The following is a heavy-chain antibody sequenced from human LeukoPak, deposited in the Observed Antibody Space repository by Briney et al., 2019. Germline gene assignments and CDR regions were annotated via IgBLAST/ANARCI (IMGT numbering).Heavy chain of an antibody. Sequence: ASVKVSCKTSGYTFTGYYMHWVRQAPGQGLEWMGWISAYNGNTNYAQKLQGRVTMTTDTSTSTAYMELRSLRSDDTAVYYCARDGRGFDPWGQGTLVTVSS. CDR1: GYTFTGYY. J-gene: IGHJ5*02. CDR2: ISAYNGNT. CDR3: ARDGRGFDP. V-gene: IGHV1-18*04.